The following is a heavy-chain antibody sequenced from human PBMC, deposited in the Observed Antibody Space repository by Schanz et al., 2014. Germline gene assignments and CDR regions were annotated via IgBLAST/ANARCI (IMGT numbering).Heavy chain of an antibody. CDR2: IGGSGGST. V-gene: IGHV3-23*04. CDR3: AKDRWRAAVMVDAFDI. CDR1: GFTFSSYL. Sequence: EVQLVESGGGLVQPGGSLTLSCAASGFTFSSYLMSWVRQAPGKGLEWVSGIGGSGGSTHYADSVKGRFTISRDNSKNPVHMQMNSLRAEDTAVYFCAKDRWRAAVMVDAFDIWGQGTKVTVSS. D-gene: IGHD6-19*01. J-gene: IGHJ3*02.